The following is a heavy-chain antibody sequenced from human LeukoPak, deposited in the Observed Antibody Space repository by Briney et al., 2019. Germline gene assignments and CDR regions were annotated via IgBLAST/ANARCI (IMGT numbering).Heavy chain of an antibody. D-gene: IGHD2-21*02. J-gene: IGHJ4*02. Sequence: GRSLRLSCAASGFTFSNYDMHWVRQATGKGLEWVAVIWYDGSNKYYADSVKGRFTISRDNSKNTLYLQMNSLRAEDTAVYYCARDADRGLPSDYWGQGSLVTVSS. CDR1: GFTFSNYD. CDR3: ARDADRGLPSDY. V-gene: IGHV3-33*01. CDR2: IWYDGSNK.